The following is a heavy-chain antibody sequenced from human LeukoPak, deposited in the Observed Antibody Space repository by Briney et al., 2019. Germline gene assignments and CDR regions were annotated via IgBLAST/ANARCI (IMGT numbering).Heavy chain of an antibody. CDR1: GFTFSSYS. CDR2: ISSSSSYI. CDR3: ARASTSSGWHGGAPDY. Sequence: GSLRLSCAASGFTFSSYSMNWVRQAPGKGLEWVSSISSSSSYIYYADSVKGRFTISRDNAKNSLYLQMNSLRAEDTAVYYCARASTSSGWHGGAPDYWGQGTLVTVSS. D-gene: IGHD6-19*01. J-gene: IGHJ4*02. V-gene: IGHV3-21*01.